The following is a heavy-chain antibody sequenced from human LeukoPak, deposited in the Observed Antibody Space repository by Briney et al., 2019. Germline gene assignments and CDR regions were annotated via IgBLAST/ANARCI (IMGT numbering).Heavy chain of an antibody. Sequence: ASVKVSCKASGYTFTSYGISWVRQAPGQGLEWMGWISAYNGNTNYAQKLQGRVTMTTDTSTSTAYMELRSLRSDDTAVYYCARADKWELLGWFDPWGQGTLVTVSS. CDR3: ARADKWELLGWFDP. CDR1: GYTFTSYG. D-gene: IGHD1-26*01. CDR2: ISAYNGNT. V-gene: IGHV1-18*01. J-gene: IGHJ5*02.